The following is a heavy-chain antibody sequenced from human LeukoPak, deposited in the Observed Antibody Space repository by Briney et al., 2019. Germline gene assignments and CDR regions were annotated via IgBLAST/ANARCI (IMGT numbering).Heavy chain of an antibody. J-gene: IGHJ5*02. V-gene: IGHV1-24*01. CDR3: ATEFGYPQTNWFDP. D-gene: IGHD3-22*01. CDR1: GYTLTELS. CDR2: FDPEDGET. Sequence: ASVKVSCKVSGYTLTELSMHWVRQAPGKGLEWMGGFDPEDGETIYAQKFQGRVTMTEDTSTDTAYMEPSSLRSEDTAVYYCATEFGYPQTNWFDPWGQGTLVTVSS.